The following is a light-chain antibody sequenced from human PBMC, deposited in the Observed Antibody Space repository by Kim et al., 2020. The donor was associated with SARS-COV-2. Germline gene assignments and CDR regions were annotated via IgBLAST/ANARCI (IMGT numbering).Light chain of an antibody. CDR2: TAS. J-gene: IGKJ4*01. CDR3: QQYASAPLT. CDR1: HTVGANY. V-gene: IGKV3-20*01. Sequence: ENVLTQSPGTLSFSPGEKATISCRATHTVGANYIAWFQQKPGQPPRLLIHTASSRATGIADRFRGSGSGTDFTLTLTRLAPEDFALYFCQQYASAPLTFGGGTKVDIK.